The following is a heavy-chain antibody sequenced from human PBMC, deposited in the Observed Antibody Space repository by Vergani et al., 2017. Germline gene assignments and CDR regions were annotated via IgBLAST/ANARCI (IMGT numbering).Heavy chain of an antibody. CDR1: GGSFSSGDYF. J-gene: IGHJ4*02. CDR3: ARTESFILRYFHWAL. D-gene: IGHD3-9*01. Sequence: QVRLQESGPGLVKPSQTLSLICTVSGGSFSSGDYFWSWIRQPPGKGLEWIGFMFYSGSTYSNPSLKNRLTLSVDTSKNQFSLEVTSVTAADTAIYFCARTESFILRYFHWALWGQGTLVTVSS. V-gene: IGHV4-30-4*08. CDR2: MFYSGST.